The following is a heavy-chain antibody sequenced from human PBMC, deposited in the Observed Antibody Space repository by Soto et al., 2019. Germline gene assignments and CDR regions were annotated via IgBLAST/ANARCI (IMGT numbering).Heavy chain of an antibody. J-gene: IGHJ4*02. CDR1: GFTFSNYA. CDR2: ISSSGSTI. CDR3: ARRISDYGDYVYYFDY. Sequence: PGGSLRLSCAASGFTFSNYAMSWVRQAPGKGLEWVSYISSSGSTIYYADSVRGRFTISRDNAKNSLYLQMNSLRAEDTAAYYCARRISDYGDYVYYFDYWGQGTLVTVSS. V-gene: IGHV3-11*01. D-gene: IGHD4-17*01.